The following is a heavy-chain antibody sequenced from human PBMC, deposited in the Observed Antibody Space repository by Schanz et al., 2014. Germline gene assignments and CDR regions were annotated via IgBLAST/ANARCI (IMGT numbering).Heavy chain of an antibody. CDR3: ARGRGCSGGSCYSWFDR. D-gene: IGHD2-15*01. CDR1: GYPFTSDD. CDR2: ISAYNGNT. V-gene: IGHV1-18*01. Sequence: QVHLVQSGAEVKKPGASVKVSCRASGYPFTSDDITWVRQAPGQGLEWMGGISAYNGNTNYAQKRKGRVTMTTDPSTSTAYMELSSLRAEDTAVYYCARGRGCSGGSCYSWFDRWGQGTLVTVAS. J-gene: IGHJ5*02.